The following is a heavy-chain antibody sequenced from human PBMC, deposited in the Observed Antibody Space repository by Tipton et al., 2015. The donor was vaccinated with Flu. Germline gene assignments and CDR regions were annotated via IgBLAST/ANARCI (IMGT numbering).Heavy chain of an antibody. Sequence: LRLSCTVPGGSISSHYWSWIRQPPGKGLEWIGYIYYSGSTNYNPSLKRRVTISVDTSKNQFSLKLSSVTAADTAVYYCARLESWYPYYWGQGTLVAVSS. CDR2: IYYSGST. CDR3: ARLESWYPYY. J-gene: IGHJ4*02. D-gene: IGHD1-14*01. V-gene: IGHV4-59*11. CDR1: GGSISSHY.